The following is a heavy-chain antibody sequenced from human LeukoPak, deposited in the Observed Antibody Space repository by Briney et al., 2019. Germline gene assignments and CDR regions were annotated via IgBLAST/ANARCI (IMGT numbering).Heavy chain of an antibody. CDR2: IIPIFGTA. D-gene: IGHD3-9*01. CDR1: GYTFTGYY. V-gene: IGHV1-69*13. CDR3: ARGGAMDYDILTGYYLDY. Sequence: SVKVSCKASGYTFTGYYMHWVRQAPGQGLEWMGGIIPIFGTANYAQKFQGRVTITADESTSTAYMELSSLRSEDTAVYYCARGGAMDYDILTGYYLDYWGQGTLVTVSS. J-gene: IGHJ4*02.